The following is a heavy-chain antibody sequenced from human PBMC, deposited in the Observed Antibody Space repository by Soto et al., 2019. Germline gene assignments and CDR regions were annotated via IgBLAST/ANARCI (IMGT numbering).Heavy chain of an antibody. Sequence: SDTLSLTCTVSGGSISRYYWSWIRQTPGKGLEWIGYIYYSGSTHYNPSLKSRVTISVDTSRNQFSLKLISVTAADTAVYYCARGDRYSYGPCGQGTLVTVS. D-gene: IGHD5-18*01. CDR2: IYYSGST. CDR3: ARGDRYSYGP. V-gene: IGHV4-59*12. J-gene: IGHJ5*02. CDR1: GGSISRYY.